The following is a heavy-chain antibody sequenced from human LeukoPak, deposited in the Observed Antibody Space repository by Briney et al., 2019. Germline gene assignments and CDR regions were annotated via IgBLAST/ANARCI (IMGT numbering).Heavy chain of an antibody. CDR2: ISRSGSTI. CDR1: GFTFSDYY. J-gene: IGHJ5*02. D-gene: IGHD3-10*01. Sequence: PGGSLRLSCAASGFTFSDYYMSWIRQAPGKGLEWVSYISRSGSTIYYADSVKGRFTIFRDNAKNSLYLQMNSLRAEDTAVYYCARDLTVRGVITNWFDPWGQGTLVTVSS. V-gene: IGHV3-11*04. CDR3: ARDLTVRGVITNWFDP.